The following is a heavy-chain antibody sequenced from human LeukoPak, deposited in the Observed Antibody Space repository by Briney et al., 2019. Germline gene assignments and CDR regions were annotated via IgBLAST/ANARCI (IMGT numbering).Heavy chain of an antibody. CDR2: IYNSGTT. CDR1: GGSIGSYY. CDR3: ASDGGRSNLAVL. J-gene: IGHJ4*02. V-gene: IGHV4-4*07. Sequence: PSETLSLICTVSGGSIGSYYWSWMRQFAGNGLEWIGRIYNSGTTHYNPSLKSRVTISVDTSKNQISLKLTSVTAADTAVYYCASDGGRSNLAVLWGQGTLVTVSS. D-gene: IGHD6-19*01.